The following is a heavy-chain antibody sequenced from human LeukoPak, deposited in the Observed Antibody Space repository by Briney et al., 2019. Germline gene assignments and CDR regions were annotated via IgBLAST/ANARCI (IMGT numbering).Heavy chain of an antibody. CDR1: GFMFNRFW. CDR3: AREGYSPY. V-gene: IGHV3-48*01. D-gene: IGHD6-13*01. J-gene: IGHJ4*02. CDR2: ISSSGSTI. Sequence: GGSLRLSCEASGFMFNRFWMSWVRQAPGKGPEWVSYISSSGSTIYYADSVKGRFTISRDNAKNSLYLQMNSLRAEDTAVYYCAREGYSPYWGQGTLVTVSS.